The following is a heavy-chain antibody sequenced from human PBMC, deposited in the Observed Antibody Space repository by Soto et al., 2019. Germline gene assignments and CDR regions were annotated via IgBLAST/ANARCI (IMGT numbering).Heavy chain of an antibody. V-gene: IGHV3-66*01. CDR2: IYSGGST. D-gene: IGHD3-16*01. CDR1: GFTVSTKY. CDR3: ARDPWAADY. Sequence: EVQLVESGGGLVQPGGSLRLSCAASGFTVSTKYMSWVRQAPGKGLEWVSVIYSGGSTFYADSVMGRFTISRDNSKNTVNLQMNSLRAEDTAVYYCARDPWAADYWGQGTLVTGSS. J-gene: IGHJ4*02.